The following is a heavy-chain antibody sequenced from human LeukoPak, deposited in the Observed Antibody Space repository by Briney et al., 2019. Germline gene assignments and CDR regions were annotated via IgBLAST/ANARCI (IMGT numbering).Heavy chain of an antibody. CDR2: VNDSGIT. J-gene: IGHJ3*02. CDR1: SGSFSGYY. CDR3: ARHRLGATRSFDI. D-gene: IGHD4/OR15-4a*01. Sequence: SETLPLTCAVYSGSFSGYYWSWIRQPPGKGLEWIGEVNDSGITNCNPSLKSRVTISVDTAKNQFSLKLSSVTAADTAVYYCARHRLGATRSFDIWGQGTMVTVSS. V-gene: IGHV4-34*01.